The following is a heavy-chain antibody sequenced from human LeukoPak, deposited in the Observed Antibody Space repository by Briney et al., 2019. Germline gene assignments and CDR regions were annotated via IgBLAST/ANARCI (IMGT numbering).Heavy chain of an antibody. Sequence: GGSLRLSCAASGFTFRSYWMSWVRQAPGKGLEWVAILNQDGSEKYYVDSVKGRFTISRDNAENTLYLQMSSLRAEDTAMYFCARVGGRGSIGGDCWGQGTLVTVSS. CDR2: LNQDGSEK. V-gene: IGHV3-7*02. D-gene: IGHD3-10*01. CDR1: GFTFRSYW. J-gene: IGHJ4*02. CDR3: ARVGGRGSIGGDC.